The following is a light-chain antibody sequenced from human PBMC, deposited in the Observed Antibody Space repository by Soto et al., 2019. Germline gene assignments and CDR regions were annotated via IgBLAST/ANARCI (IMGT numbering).Light chain of an antibody. J-gene: IGKJ1*01. V-gene: IGKV1-5*03. CDR3: QQYNTYWT. Sequence: DIQRTQSPYSVSATVGDRVNITCRASKSISSRLDWYEQKPGKATKILIYKASRLERGVPSRFNGRGCGTEFTLTIYCLQPDDFATYYCQQYNTYWTFGHGTK. CDR1: KSISSR. CDR2: KAS.